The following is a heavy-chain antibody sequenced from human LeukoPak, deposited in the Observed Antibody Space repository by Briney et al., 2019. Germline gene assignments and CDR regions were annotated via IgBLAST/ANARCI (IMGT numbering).Heavy chain of an antibody. CDR3: AGGRDTAMVRHGFFFDY. J-gene: IGHJ4*02. CDR1: GGSFSGYY. D-gene: IGHD5-18*01. V-gene: IGHV4-34*01. Sequence: SETLSLTCAVYGGSFSGYYWSWIRQPPGKGLGWIGEINHSGSTNYNPSLKSRVTISVDTSKNQFSLKLSSVTAADTAVYYCAGGRDTAMVRHGFFFDYWGQGTLVTVSS. CDR2: INHSGST.